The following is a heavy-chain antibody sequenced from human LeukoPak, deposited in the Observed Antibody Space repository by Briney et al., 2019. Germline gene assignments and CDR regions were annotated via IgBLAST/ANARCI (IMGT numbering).Heavy chain of an antibody. CDR2: IGGDGHVS. D-gene: IGHD6-19*01. V-gene: IGHV3-23*01. CDR1: GFSFSTYV. Sequence: GGSLRLSCAASGFSFSTYVMSWVRQAPGKGLEWVSSIGGDGHVSYYADSVKGRFTISRDNSKNTLYLQMNSLRAEDTAVYYCAPIAVAGIDYWGQGTLVTVSS. J-gene: IGHJ4*02. CDR3: APIAVAGIDY.